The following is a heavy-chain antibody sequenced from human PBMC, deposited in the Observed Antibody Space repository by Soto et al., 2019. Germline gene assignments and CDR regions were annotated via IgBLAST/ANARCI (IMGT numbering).Heavy chain of an antibody. CDR1: GGTFSSYT. V-gene: IGHV1-69*04. D-gene: IGHD3-22*01. CDR3: ARDYYDSSGYYHPRPFDY. Sequence: GASVKVSCKASGGTFSSYTISWVRQAPGQGLEWMGRIIPILGIANYAQKFQGRVTITADKSTSTAYMELSSLRSEDTAVYYCARDYYDSSGYYHPRPFDYWGQGTLVTVSS. CDR2: IIPILGIA. J-gene: IGHJ4*02.